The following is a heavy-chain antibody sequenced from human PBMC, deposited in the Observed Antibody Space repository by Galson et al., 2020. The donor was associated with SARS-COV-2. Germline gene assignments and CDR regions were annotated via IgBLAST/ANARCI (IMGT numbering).Heavy chain of an antibody. Sequence: ASVKVSCKVSGYTLTELSMHWVRQAPGKGLEWMGGFDPEDGETIYAQKFQGRVTMTEDTSTDTAYMELSSLRSEDTAVYYCATGVAAAGTPQNYYYGMDVWGQGTTVTVSS. CDR3: ATGVAAAGTPQNYYYGMDV. CDR1: GYTLTELS. D-gene: IGHD6-13*01. V-gene: IGHV1-24*01. J-gene: IGHJ6*02. CDR2: FDPEDGET.